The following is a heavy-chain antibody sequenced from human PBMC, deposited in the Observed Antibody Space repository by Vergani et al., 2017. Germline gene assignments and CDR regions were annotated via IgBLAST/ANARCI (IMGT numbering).Heavy chain of an antibody. CDR3: AKDGTQWLTYFDS. V-gene: IGHV3-9*01. CDR2: ISWNTGTI. Sequence: EVQLVESGGGLVQPGRSLRLSCAASGFTFDDYAMHWARQVPGKGLEWVSGISWNTGTIGYADSVKGRFTISRDNAKNSLYLRMNSLRAEDTAFYYCAKDGTQWLTYFDSWGQGTLVTVSS. CDR1: GFTFDDYA. J-gene: IGHJ4*02. D-gene: IGHD6-19*01.